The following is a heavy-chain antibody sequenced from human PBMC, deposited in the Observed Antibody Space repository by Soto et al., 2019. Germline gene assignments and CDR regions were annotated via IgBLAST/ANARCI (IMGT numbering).Heavy chain of an antibody. V-gene: IGHV3-23*01. Sequence: GGSLRLSCAASGVAFSNYAMSWVRQAPGKGQEWVSDIKYSGGSTHYADSVKGRFTISRDNSKNTLYLQMNSLRAEDTAVYYCTKGPDGGTYYYFDFRGRGTLVTVSS. CDR3: TKGPDGGTYYYFDF. CDR2: IKYSGGST. CDR1: GVAFSNYA. J-gene: IGHJ4*02. D-gene: IGHD1-26*01.